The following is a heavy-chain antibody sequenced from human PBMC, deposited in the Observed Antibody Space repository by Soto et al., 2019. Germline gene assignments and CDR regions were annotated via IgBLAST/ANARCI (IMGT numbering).Heavy chain of an antibody. V-gene: IGHV1-69*02. D-gene: IGHD1-1*01. J-gene: IGHJ4*02. CDR2: IIPILGIA. CDR3: ARNSESTGGQPDY. Sequence: VCHAPGQGLEWMGRIIPILGIANYAQKFQGRVTITADKSTSTAYMELSSLRSEDTAVYYCARNSESTGGQPDYWGQGTLVTVSS.